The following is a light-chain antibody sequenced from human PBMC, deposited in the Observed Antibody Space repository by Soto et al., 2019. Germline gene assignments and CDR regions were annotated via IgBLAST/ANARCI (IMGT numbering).Light chain of an antibody. CDR3: SSYTSSTTSVV. Sequence: QSALTQPASVSGSPGQSITISCTGTNSDIGGHKYVSWYQQHPDKAPKVLIFEVSNRPSGISNRFSGSKSGNTASLTISGLQAEDEADYYCSSYTSSTTSVVFGGGTKLTVL. CDR1: NSDIGGHKY. J-gene: IGLJ2*01. CDR2: EVS. V-gene: IGLV2-14*01.